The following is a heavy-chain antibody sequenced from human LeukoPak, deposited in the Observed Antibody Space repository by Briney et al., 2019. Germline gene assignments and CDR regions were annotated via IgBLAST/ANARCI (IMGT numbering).Heavy chain of an antibody. D-gene: IGHD4-23*01. Sequence: PSETLSLTCTVSDGSISGYYWSWIRQPAGRGLEWLGRIYTSGSTNYNPSLKSRVTISLDTSKNQFSLKLSSVTAADTAVYYCARDPNSAFWGQGTLVTVSS. CDR2: IYTSGST. CDR1: DGSISGYY. V-gene: IGHV4-4*07. CDR3: ARDPNSAF. J-gene: IGHJ4*02.